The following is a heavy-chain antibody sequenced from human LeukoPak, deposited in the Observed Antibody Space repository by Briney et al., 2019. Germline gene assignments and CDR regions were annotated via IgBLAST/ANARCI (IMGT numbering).Heavy chain of an antibody. Sequence: GGSLRLSCAASGFTLSRHWMSWVRQAPGKGLGWVASIRQDGDDIYYVESVKGRFIISRDNAGNSVSLQMSSLRAEDTAMYYCARLPGESTIYDVWGQGTLVTVSS. V-gene: IGHV3-7*01. J-gene: IGHJ4*02. CDR1: GFTLSRHW. D-gene: IGHD5/OR15-5a*01. CDR2: IRQDGDDI. CDR3: ARLPGESTIYDV.